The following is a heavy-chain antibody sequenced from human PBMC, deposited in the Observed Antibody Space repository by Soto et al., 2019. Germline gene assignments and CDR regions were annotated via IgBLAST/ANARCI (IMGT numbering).Heavy chain of an antibody. CDR2: INSDGSST. Sequence: TGGSLRLSCSASGFTFSIYAMHWVRQAPGEGQGLRRGKGLVWVSRINSDGSSTSYADSVKGRFTISRDNAKNTLHLQMNTLRAEDTAVYYCARDFGTMITYLGYWGQGTLVTVSS. CDR1: GFTFSIYA. V-gene: IGHV3-74*01. J-gene: IGHJ4*02. CDR3: ARDFGTMITYLGY. D-gene: IGHD3-22*01.